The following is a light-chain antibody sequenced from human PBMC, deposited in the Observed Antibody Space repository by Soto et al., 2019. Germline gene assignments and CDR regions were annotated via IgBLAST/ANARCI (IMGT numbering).Light chain of an antibody. CDR2: KAS. V-gene: IGKV1-5*03. CDR3: QQYNSYSWT. Sequence: DIRMTQSPSTLSASVGDRFTITCRASQSISSWLAWYQQKPGKAPKLLIYKASSLESGVPSRFSGSGSGTEFTLTISSLQPDDFATYYCQQYNSYSWTFGQGTKVDIK. J-gene: IGKJ1*01. CDR1: QSISSW.